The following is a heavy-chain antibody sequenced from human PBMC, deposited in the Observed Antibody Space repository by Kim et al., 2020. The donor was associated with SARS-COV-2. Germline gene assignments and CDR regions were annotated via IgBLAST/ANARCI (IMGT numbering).Heavy chain of an antibody. CDR1: GGTFSSYA. V-gene: IGHV1-69*13. CDR2: IIPIFGTA. Sequence: SVKVSCKASGGTFSSYAISWVRQAPEQGLEWMGGIIPIFGTANYAQKFQGRVTITADESTSTAYMELSSLRSEDTAVYYCARDVFPYDSSGYYLDYWGQGTLVTVSS. CDR3: ARDVFPYDSSGYYLDY. D-gene: IGHD3-22*01. J-gene: IGHJ4*02.